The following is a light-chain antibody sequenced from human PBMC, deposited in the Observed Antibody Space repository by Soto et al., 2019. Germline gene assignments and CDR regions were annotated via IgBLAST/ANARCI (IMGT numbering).Light chain of an antibody. CDR2: EVS. CDR3: SSYAGSNNLM. V-gene: IGLV2-8*01. Sequence: QSVLTQPPSASGSPGQSVTISCTGTSSDIGRYNYVSWYQQHPGKAPKLMIYEVSKRPSGVPDRFSGSKSGNTASLTVSGLQAEDEADYYCSSYAGSNNLMFGGGTTLTVL. CDR1: SSDIGRYNY. J-gene: IGLJ3*02.